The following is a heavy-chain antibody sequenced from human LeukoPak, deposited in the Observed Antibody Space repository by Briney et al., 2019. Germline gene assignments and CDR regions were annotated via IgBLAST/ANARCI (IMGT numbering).Heavy chain of an antibody. D-gene: IGHD2-15*01. J-gene: IGHJ4*02. V-gene: IGHV3-30-3*01. Sequence: PGGSLRLSCAASRFTFRSYPMHWVRQAPGKGLEWVAVISTDGSDKHYRDSVKGRFTISRDNSKNTLYLRMNSLRAEDTAVYYCVRDSAVAAADYYFDYWGQGTLVTVSP. CDR3: VRDSAVAAADYYFDY. CDR2: ISTDGSDK. CDR1: RFTFRSYP.